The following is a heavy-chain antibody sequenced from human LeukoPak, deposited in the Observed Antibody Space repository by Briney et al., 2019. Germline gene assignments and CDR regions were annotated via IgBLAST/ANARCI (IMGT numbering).Heavy chain of an antibody. Sequence: GGSLRLSCAASGFTFSSYWMHWVRQAPGKGLVWVSRINSDGSSTSYADSVKGRYTISRDNAKNTLYLQMNSLRAEDTAEYYCARDGERGELSLYMDYWGQGTLVTVSS. CDR2: INSDGSST. V-gene: IGHV3-74*01. J-gene: IGHJ4*02. D-gene: IGHD3-16*02. CDR1: GFTFSSYW. CDR3: ARDGERGELSLYMDY.